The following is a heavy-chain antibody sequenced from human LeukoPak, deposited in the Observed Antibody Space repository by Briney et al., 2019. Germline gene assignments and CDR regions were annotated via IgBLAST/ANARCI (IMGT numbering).Heavy chain of an antibody. CDR3: AKTYLPAASLDAFDI. Sequence: GGSLRLSCAASGLTFSSSWMHWVRQAPGKGLVWVSAISGSGGSTYYADSVKGRFTISRDNSKNTLYLQMNSLRAEDTAVYYCAKTYLPAASLDAFDIWGQGTMVTVSS. CDR2: ISGSGGST. CDR1: GLTFSSSW. J-gene: IGHJ3*02. V-gene: IGHV3-23*01. D-gene: IGHD2-2*01.